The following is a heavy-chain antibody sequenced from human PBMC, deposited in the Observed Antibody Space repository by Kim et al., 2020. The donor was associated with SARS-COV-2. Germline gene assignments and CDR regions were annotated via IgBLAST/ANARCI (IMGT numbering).Heavy chain of an antibody. V-gene: IGHV4-61*01. J-gene: IGHJ5*02. D-gene: IGHD3-22*01. CDR2: IYYSGST. Sequence: SETLSLTCTVSGGSVSSGSYYWSWIRQPPGKGLEWIGYIYYSGSTNYNPSLKSRVTISVDTSKNQFSLKLSSVTAADTAVYYCARDGYYYDSSGYYLWG. CDR1: GGSVSSGSYY. CDR3: ARDGYYYDSSGYYL.